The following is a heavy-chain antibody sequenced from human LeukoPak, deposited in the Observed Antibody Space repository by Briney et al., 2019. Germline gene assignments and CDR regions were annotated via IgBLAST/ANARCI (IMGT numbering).Heavy chain of an antibody. Sequence: SETLSLTCTASGGSISSYYWSWIRQPAGKGLEWIGRIYTSGSTNYNPSLKSRVTMSVGTSKNQFSLKLSSVTAADTAVYYCASSHGYSSSWYSSAFDIWGQGTMVTVSS. CDR1: GGSISSYY. D-gene: IGHD6-13*01. V-gene: IGHV4-4*07. CDR2: IYTSGST. J-gene: IGHJ3*02. CDR3: ASSHGYSSSWYSSAFDI.